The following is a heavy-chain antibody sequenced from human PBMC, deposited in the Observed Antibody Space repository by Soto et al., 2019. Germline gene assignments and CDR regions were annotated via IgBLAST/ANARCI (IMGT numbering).Heavy chain of an antibody. V-gene: IGHV5-51*01. J-gene: IGHJ6*02. CDR2: IYPGDSDT. CDR1: GYSFTSDW. CDR3: ARLRRLANYYYYGMDV. Sequence: GESLQISCKGSGYSFTSDWIGWVLQMPGKGLEWMGIIYPGDSDTRYSPSFQGQVTISADKSISTAYLQWSSLKASDTAMYYCARLRRLANYYYYGMDVWGQGTTVTVSS. D-gene: IGHD6-19*01.